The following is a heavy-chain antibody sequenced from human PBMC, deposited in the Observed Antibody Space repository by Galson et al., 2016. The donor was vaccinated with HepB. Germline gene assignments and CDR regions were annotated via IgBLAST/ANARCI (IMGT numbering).Heavy chain of an antibody. CDR2: IYYNGNA. Sequence: SETLSLTCTVSGDSFSHFYWSWIRQPPGKGLEWIGYIYYNGNANYNPSLKSRVTVSVDTSKNRFSLKLTSVTAADSAVYYCARGWVYGYYALDFWGQGTLVTVSS. CDR3: ARGWVYGYYALDF. V-gene: IGHV4-59*01. CDR1: GDSFSHFY. J-gene: IGHJ4*02. D-gene: IGHD3-22*01.